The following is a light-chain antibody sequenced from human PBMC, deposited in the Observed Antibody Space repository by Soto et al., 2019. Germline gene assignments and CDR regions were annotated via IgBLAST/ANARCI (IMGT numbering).Light chain of an antibody. J-gene: IGKJ2*01. CDR1: QGISQD. V-gene: IGKV1-33*01. CDR2: AAS. Sequence: DIQMTQSPSSLSAFVGDRVTITCQASQGISQDINWYQQRPGEAPKLLIYAASILETGIPSRFSGSGSQTYFTFTISNLQPEDVAIYYCQQYYSLPYTFGQGTKLEI. CDR3: QQYYSLPYT.